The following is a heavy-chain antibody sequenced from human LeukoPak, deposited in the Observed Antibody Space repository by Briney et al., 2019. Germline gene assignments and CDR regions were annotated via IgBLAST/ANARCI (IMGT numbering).Heavy chain of an antibody. D-gene: IGHD4-11*01. Sequence: SETLSLTCAVYGESFRAYYWTWLRQPPGKGLEWIGEINHSGSTNYNPSLKSRVTISVDTSKNQFSLRLSSVTAADTAVYYCAWGDYGNQRSNNWFDPWGQGTLVTVSS. V-gene: IGHV4-34*01. J-gene: IGHJ5*02. CDR3: AWGDYGNQRSNNWFDP. CDR1: GESFRAYY. CDR2: INHSGST.